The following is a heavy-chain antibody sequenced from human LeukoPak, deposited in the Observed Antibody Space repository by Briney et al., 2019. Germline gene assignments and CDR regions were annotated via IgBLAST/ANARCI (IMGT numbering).Heavy chain of an antibody. J-gene: IGHJ4*02. CDR3: ARDRSGYYDSSGYYFAPQPFDY. CDR2: ISSSSSTI. CDR1: GFTFSSYS. V-gene: IGHV3-48*02. Sequence: GGSLRLSCAASGFTFSSYSMNWVRQAPGKGLEWVSYISSSSSTIYYADSVKGRFTISRDNAKNSLYLQMNSLRDEDTAVYYCARDRSGYYDSSGYYFAPQPFDYWGQGTLVTVSS. D-gene: IGHD3-22*01.